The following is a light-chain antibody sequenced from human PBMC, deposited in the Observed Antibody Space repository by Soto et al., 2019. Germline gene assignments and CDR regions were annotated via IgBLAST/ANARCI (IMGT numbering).Light chain of an antibody. CDR3: QQYGSSLYT. Sequence: EIVLTQSPGTLSLSPGERATLSCRASQSVSSSYLAWYQQKPGQAPRLLSYGASSRATDIPDRFSGSGSGTDFTLTISRLEPEDFAVYYCQQYGSSLYTFGQRTKLEIK. J-gene: IGKJ2*01. CDR1: QSVSSSY. V-gene: IGKV3-20*01. CDR2: GAS.